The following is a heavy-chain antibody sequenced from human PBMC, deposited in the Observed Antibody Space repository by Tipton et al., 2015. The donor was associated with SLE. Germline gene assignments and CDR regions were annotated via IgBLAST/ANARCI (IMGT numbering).Heavy chain of an antibody. V-gene: IGHV3-48*03. CDR3: ASTLYSSSPDY. D-gene: IGHD6-6*01. Sequence: SLRLSCAASGFTFSSYEMNWVRQAPGKGLEWVSYISSSGSTIYYADSVKGRFTISRDNAKNSLYLQMNSLRAEDTAVYYCASTLYSSSPDYWGRGTLVTVSS. CDR1: GFTFSSYE. CDR2: ISSSGSTI. J-gene: IGHJ4*02.